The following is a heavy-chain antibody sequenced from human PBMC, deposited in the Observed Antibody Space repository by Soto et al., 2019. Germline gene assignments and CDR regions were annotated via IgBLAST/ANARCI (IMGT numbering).Heavy chain of an antibody. CDR1: GFSLSDYY. V-gene: IGHV3-11*01. J-gene: IGHJ4*02. Sequence: GGSLRLSCAASGFSLSDYYVSWMRQAPGEGLEWVSYISSSGTTTHYADSVKGRFTISKDNAKNSLYLQMNSLRAEDTAVYYCARVRGDSSGSYYFDYWGQGTLVTVSS. CDR2: ISSSGTTT. D-gene: IGHD3-22*01. CDR3: ARVRGDSSGSYYFDY.